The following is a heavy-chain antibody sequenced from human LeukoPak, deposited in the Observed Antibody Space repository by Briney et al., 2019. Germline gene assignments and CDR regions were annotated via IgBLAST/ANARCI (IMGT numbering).Heavy chain of an antibody. J-gene: IGHJ6*03. CDR2: AYTTGSI. Sequence: SETLSLTCAVSGGSISSGTYYWSWIRQPAGKGLEWIGRAYTTGSINYNPSLKSRVTISVDTSKNQFSLKLSSVTAADTAVYYCARGGHQLSRSDYYYYMDVWGKGTTVTVSS. CDR1: GGSISSGTYY. V-gene: IGHV4-61*02. D-gene: IGHD6-13*01. CDR3: ARGGHQLSRSDYYYYMDV.